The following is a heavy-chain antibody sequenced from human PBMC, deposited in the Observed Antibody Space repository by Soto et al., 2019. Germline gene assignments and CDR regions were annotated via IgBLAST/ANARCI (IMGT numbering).Heavy chain of an antibody. V-gene: IGHV3-15*01. J-gene: IGHJ4*02. Sequence: EVQLVESGGGLVKPGGSLRLSCAASGFTFSNALMTWVRQAPGKGLEWVGRVKSKSDGGTTDYAAPVKGRFTISRDDSENTLDLQMNSLKAEDTGMYYCTTASTGRDYWGQGTLVTVSS. D-gene: IGHD3-10*01. CDR1: GFTFSNAL. CDR3: TTASTGRDY. CDR2: VKSKSDGGTT.